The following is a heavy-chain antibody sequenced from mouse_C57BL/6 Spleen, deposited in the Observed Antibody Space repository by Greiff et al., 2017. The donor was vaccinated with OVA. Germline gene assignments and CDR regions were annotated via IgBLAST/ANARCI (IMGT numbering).Heavy chain of an antibody. J-gene: IGHJ1*03. CDR1: GYTFTDYY. D-gene: IGHD2-14*01. CDR3: ARGEGTGWYFDV. Sequence: EVQLQQSGPELVKPGASVKISCKASGYTFTDYYMNWVKQSHGKSLEWIGDINPNNGGTSYNQKFKGKATLTVDKSSSTAYMELRSLTSEDSAVYYCARGEGTGWYFDVWGTGATGTVSS. V-gene: IGHV1-26*01. CDR2: INPNNGGT.